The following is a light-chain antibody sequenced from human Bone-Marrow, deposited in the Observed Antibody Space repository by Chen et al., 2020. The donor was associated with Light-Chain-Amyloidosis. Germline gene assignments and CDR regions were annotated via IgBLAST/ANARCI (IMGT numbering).Light chain of an antibody. CDR3: QQYGTSPLT. CDR1: LTISSNY. V-gene: IGKV3-20*01. CDR2: GST. J-gene: IGKJ4*01. Sequence: EIVLTQSPGTLSLSPGEGANLSCRASLTISSNYLTWYQHKFGQAPRLLIYGSTSRATGIPDRFDGSGSGTGFTLTINRLEPEDYAMYYCQQYGTSPLTFGGGTKVEIK.